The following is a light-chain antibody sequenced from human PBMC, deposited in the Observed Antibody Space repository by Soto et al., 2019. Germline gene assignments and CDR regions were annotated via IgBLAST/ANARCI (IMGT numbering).Light chain of an antibody. CDR2: AAS. CDR3: QQSFPTPT. Sequence: DIQMTQSPSSLSASVGDRVTITCRASQSISNNLNWYRKKPGTAPKLLIYAASSLQGGVPSRFSGSGSGTHFTLTITSLQPEDFATYYCQQSFPTPTFGPGTKVDIK. V-gene: IGKV1-39*01. CDR1: QSISNN. J-gene: IGKJ3*01.